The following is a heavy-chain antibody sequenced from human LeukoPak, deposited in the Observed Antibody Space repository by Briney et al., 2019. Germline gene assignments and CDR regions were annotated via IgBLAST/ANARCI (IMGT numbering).Heavy chain of an antibody. CDR1: GGSISSSSYY. CDR3: TRQSVVVVAATEAWFDY. CDR2: IYYSGST. Sequence: SETLSLTCTVSGGSISSSSYYWGWIRQPPGKGLEWIGSIYYSGSTYYNPSLKSRVTISVDTSKNQFSLKLSSVTAADTAVYYCTRQSVVVVAATEAWFDYWGQGTLVTVSS. J-gene: IGHJ4*02. D-gene: IGHD2-15*01. V-gene: IGHV4-39*01.